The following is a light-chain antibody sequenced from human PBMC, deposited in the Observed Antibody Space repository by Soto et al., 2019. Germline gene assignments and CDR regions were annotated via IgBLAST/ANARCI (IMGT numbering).Light chain of an antibody. V-gene: IGLV2-14*01. CDR1: SSDVGAYYS. J-gene: IGLJ1*01. CDR2: EVN. CDR3: TSYTTSSTYV. Sequence: QSALTQPASVSGSPGQSITISCTGTSSDVGAYYSVSWYQHHPGKAPKLMLYEVNNRPSGIANRFSGSKSGNTASLTIAGLQAEDEADYYCTSYTTSSTYVFGTGTKLTVL.